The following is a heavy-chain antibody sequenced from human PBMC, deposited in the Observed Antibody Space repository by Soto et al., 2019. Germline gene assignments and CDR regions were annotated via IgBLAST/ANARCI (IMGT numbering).Heavy chain of an antibody. CDR2: INPSGGST. D-gene: IGHD2-2*01. CDR3: ARDLFSEVPAAMSDYYYYGMDV. Sequence: ASVKVSCKASGYTFTSYYMHWVRQAPGQGLEWMGIINPSGGSTSYAQKFQGRVTMTRDTSTSTVYMELNSLRSEDTAVYYCARDLFSEVPAAMSDYYYYGMDVWGQGTTVTVSS. V-gene: IGHV1-46*01. J-gene: IGHJ6*02. CDR1: GYTFTSYY.